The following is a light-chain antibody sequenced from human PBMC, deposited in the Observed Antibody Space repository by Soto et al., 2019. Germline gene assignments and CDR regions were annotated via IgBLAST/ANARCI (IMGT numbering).Light chain of an antibody. Sequence: IVMRQSPATLSFSPGERATLSCRASQSINSNLAWYQQKPGQAPRLLMFRASIRATGFPARFSGSGSGTEFNITISSLQSEDSAIYYCQQYNNWPRATFGGGTKVDIK. J-gene: IGKJ4*01. CDR2: RAS. V-gene: IGKV3-15*01. CDR1: QSINSN. CDR3: QQYNNWPRAT.